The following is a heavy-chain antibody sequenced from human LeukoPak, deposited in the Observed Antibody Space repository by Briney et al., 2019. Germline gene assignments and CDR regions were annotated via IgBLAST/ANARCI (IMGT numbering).Heavy chain of an antibody. Sequence: GSLRLSCVASGFTFSSYSMSWVRQAPGKGLEWVSGISGSGGTTYYADSVKGRFTISRDDSKSTMYLQMNNLRVEDTAVYYCAKSRVATGTFYFDYWGRGTLVTVSS. CDR1: GFTFSSYS. D-gene: IGHD6-13*01. J-gene: IGHJ4*02. CDR2: ISGSGGTT. CDR3: AKSRVATGTFYFDY. V-gene: IGHV3-23*01.